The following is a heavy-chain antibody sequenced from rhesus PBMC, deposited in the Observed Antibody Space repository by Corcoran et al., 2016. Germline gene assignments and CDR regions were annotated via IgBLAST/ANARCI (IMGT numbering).Heavy chain of an antibody. V-gene: IGHV4-65*01. CDR3: ARGGTVTFFDY. D-gene: IGHD4-23*01. Sequence: QVQLQESGPGLVKPSETLSLTCAVSGGSVSSSDWWSWIRQPPGKGLEWIGYISGSSGSTYYNPSLKSRVTLSTDTSKNQFSLKLSSVTAANTAVYYCARGGTVTFFDYWGQGVLVTVSS. J-gene: IGHJ4*01. CDR2: ISGSSGST. CDR1: GGSVSSSDW.